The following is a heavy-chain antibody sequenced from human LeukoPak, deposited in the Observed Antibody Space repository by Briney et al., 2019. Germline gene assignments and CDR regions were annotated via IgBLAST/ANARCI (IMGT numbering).Heavy chain of an antibody. D-gene: IGHD2-15*01. V-gene: IGHV4-39*01. CDR2: IYYGGST. J-gene: IGHJ5*02. Sequence: TSETLSLTCTVSGGSVSSGSYYWGWIRQPPGKGLEWIGSIYYGGSTYYNPSLKSRVTISVDTSMNQFSLKLSFVTTADTAVYYCARALGYCSGGSCTRGYNWFDPWGQGTLVTVPS. CDR3: ARALGYCSGGSCTRGYNWFDP. CDR1: GGSVSSGSYY.